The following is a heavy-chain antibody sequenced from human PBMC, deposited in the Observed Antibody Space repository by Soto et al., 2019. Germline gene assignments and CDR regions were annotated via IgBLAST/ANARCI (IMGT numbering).Heavy chain of an antibody. V-gene: IGHV4-59*01. CDR3: ARNSGLNGWFDP. D-gene: IGHD3-10*01. J-gene: IGHJ5*02. Sequence: SETLSPTCTVSGVSISNYYWSWIRQPPGKGLEWIGFIFYSGSTNYNPSLKSRVTISVDTSKSQFSLRLSSMTAADTAVYYCARNSGLNGWFDPWGQGTLVTVSS. CDR2: IFYSGST. CDR1: GVSISNYY.